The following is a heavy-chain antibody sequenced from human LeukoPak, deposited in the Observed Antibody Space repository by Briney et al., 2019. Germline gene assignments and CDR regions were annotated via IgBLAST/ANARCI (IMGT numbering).Heavy chain of an antibody. V-gene: IGHV3-9*01. J-gene: IGHJ4*02. CDR3: AKDNHYGSGSWTFDY. CDR1: GFTFDDYA. CDR2: ISWNSGSI. D-gene: IGHD3-10*01. Sequence: GRPLRLSCAASGFTFDDYAMHWVRHAPGKGLEWVSGISWNSGSIGYADSVKGRFTISRDNAKNSLYLQMNSLRAEDTALYYCAKDNHYGSGSWTFDYWGQGTQVTVSS.